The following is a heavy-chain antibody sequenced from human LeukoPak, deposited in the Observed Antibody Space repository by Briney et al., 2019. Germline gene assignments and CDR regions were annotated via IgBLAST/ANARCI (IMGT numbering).Heavy chain of an antibody. CDR2: LKQDGSEK. CDR3: ARDRVLRYFDWLLFGNDAFDI. V-gene: IGHV3-7*01. Sequence: GSLTLPFGASGFTFSSYWMSWGRPAPGKGVGGGANLKQDGSEKYYVDSVKGRFTISRDNAKNSLYLQMNSLRAEDTAVYYCARDRVLRYFDWLLFGNDAFDIWGQGTMVTVSS. D-gene: IGHD3-9*01. CDR1: GFTFSSYW. J-gene: IGHJ3*02.